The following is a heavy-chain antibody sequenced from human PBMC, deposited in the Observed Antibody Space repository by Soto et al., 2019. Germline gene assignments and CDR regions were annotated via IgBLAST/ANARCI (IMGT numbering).Heavy chain of an antibody. CDR2: ISGSGSSV. V-gene: IGHV3-11*01. CDR1: GFSFSGYY. J-gene: IGHJ4*02. Sequence: QVQLMESGGGLVKPGGSLRLSCAASGFSFSGYYMSWTRQAPGKGPAWISYISGSGSSVYYTDSVKGRFTISRDNTKNSLSLQMNSLRADDTGVYYCARWNGGSDCWGQGTLVTVSS. CDR3: ARWNGGSDC. D-gene: IGHD1-1*01.